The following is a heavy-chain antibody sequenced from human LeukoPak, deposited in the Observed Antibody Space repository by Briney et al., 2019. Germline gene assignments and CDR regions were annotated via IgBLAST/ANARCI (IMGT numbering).Heavy chain of an antibody. D-gene: IGHD3-9*01. Sequence: GGSLRLSCAASGFTASSNYMSWVRQAPGKGLEWVSVIYSGGTTYYADSVKGRFTISRDNSKNTLYLQMNSLGAEDTAVYYCARPGYDILTGYSIPFDYWGQGTLVTVSS. CDR3: ARPGYDILTGYSIPFDY. CDR2: IYSGGTT. J-gene: IGHJ4*02. CDR1: GFTASSNY. V-gene: IGHV3-53*01.